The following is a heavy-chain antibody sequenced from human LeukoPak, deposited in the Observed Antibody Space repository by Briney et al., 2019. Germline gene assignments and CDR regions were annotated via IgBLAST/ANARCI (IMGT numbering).Heavy chain of an antibody. D-gene: IGHD3-9*01. V-gene: IGHV1-2*02. Sequence: ASVKVSCKASGGTFSNYTISWVRQAPGQGLEWMGWINPNSGGTNYAQKFQGRVTIARDTSASTAYMELSSLRSEDMAVYYCARAGSFKYYDILKGWGYYYYMDVWGKGTTVTVSS. CDR2: INPNSGGT. CDR3: ARAGSFKYYDILKGWGYYYYMDV. J-gene: IGHJ6*03. CDR1: GGTFSNYT.